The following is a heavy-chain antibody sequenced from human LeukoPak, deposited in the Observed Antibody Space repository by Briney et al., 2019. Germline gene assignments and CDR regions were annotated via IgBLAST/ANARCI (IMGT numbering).Heavy chain of an antibody. J-gene: IGHJ4*02. CDR2: IIPIFGTA. Sequence: SVKVSCKASGGAFSSYAISWVRQAPGQGLEWMGGIIPIFGTANHAQKFQGRVTITADKSTSTAYMELSSLRPEGTAGYYCASYHILTGYHDYWGQGTLVTVSS. CDR3: ASYHILTGYHDY. V-gene: IGHV1-69*06. D-gene: IGHD3-9*01. CDR1: GGAFSSYA.